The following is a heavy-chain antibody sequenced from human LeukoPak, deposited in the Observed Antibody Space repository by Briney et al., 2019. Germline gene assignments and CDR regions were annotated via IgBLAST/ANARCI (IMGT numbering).Heavy chain of an antibody. J-gene: IGHJ4*02. CDR2: IYYSGST. D-gene: IGHD2-2*01. CDR3: ARHSKEYCSSTSCQSYFDY. Sequence: PSETLSLTCTVSGGSISSSSYYWGWIRQPPGKGLEWIGSIYYSGSTYYNPSLKSRVTISVDTSKNQFSLKLSSVTAADTAVYYCARHSKEYCSSTSCQSYFDYWGQGTLVTVSS. CDR1: GGSISSSSYY. V-gene: IGHV4-39*01.